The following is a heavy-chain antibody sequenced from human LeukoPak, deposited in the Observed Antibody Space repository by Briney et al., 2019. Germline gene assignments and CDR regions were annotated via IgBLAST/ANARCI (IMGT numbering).Heavy chain of an antibody. Sequence: PGGSLRLSCAASGFTFSTYAMSWVRQAPGKGLQWVSLISGSGDGAHYADSVKGRFTISRDNSKNTVYPQMTNLRAEDTAVYYCAKGYIQLWWFDYWGQGTLVTVSS. CDR2: ISGSGDGA. CDR1: GFTFSTYA. CDR3: AKGYIQLWWFDY. V-gene: IGHV3-23*01. J-gene: IGHJ4*02. D-gene: IGHD2-21*01.